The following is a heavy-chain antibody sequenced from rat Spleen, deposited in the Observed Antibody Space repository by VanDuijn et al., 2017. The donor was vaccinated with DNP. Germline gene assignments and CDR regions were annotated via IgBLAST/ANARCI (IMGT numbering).Heavy chain of an antibody. CDR2: ISLSGGST. J-gene: IGHJ2*01. V-gene: IGHV5-19*01. CDR1: GFTFSNYD. CDR3: TTDFERGY. Sequence: EVQLVESGGGLVQPGRSLKLSCAASGFTFSNYDMAWVRQAPTKGLEWVASISLSGGSTYYRDSVKGRFTISGDNAKSTLYLQMDSLRSEDTATFYCTTDFERGYWGQGVMVTVSS. D-gene: IGHD1-11*01.